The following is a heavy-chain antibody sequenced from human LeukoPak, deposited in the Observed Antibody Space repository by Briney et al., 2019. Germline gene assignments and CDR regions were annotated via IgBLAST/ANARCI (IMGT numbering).Heavy chain of an antibody. CDR3: ARGVLTRKWELLY. Sequence: PSETLSLTCTVSGGSISSGGYYWSWIRQHPGKGLEWIGYIYYSGSTYYNPSLKSRVTISVDTSKNQFSLKLSSVTAADTAVYYCARGVLTRKWELLYWGQGTLVTVST. D-gene: IGHD1-26*01. CDR1: GGSISSGGYY. CDR2: IYYSGST. V-gene: IGHV4-31*03. J-gene: IGHJ4*02.